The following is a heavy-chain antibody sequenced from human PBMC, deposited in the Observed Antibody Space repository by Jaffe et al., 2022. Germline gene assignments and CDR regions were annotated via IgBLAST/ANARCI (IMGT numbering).Heavy chain of an antibody. D-gene: IGHD4-17*01. Sequence: EVQLVETGGGLIQPGGSLRLSCAASGFTVSSNYMSWVRQAPGKGLEWVSVIYSGGSTYYADSVKGRFTISRDNSKNTLYLQMNSLRAEDTAVYYCARDPGPYGDYDSHDAFDIWGQGTMVTVSS. CDR3: ARDPGPYGDYDSHDAFDI. CDR1: GFTVSSNY. J-gene: IGHJ3*02. CDR2: IYSGGST. V-gene: IGHV3-53*02.